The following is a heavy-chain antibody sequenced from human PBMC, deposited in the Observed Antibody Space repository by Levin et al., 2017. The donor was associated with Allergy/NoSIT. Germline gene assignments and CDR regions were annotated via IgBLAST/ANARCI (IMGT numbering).Heavy chain of an antibody. CDR2: INADNGNT. CDR3: AKGYSGYDLDY. J-gene: IGHJ4*02. Sequence: ASVKVSCKASGYTFTTFAMHWVRQAPGQRPEWMGWINADNGNTKYAQKFQGRVTLTRDTSATTAYMELSSLSSEDTAVYYCAKGYSGYDLDYWGQGTLVTVSS. CDR1: GYTFTTFA. D-gene: IGHD5-12*01. V-gene: IGHV1-3*01.